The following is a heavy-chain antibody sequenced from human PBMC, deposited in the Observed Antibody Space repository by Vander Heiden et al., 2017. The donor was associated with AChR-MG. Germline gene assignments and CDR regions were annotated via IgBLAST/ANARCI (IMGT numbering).Heavy chain of an antibody. V-gene: IGHV3-33*01. Sequence: QVQLVESGGGVVQPGRSLRLSCAASGFTFSSYGMHWVRQAPGKGLEWVAVIWYDGSNKYYADSVKGRFTISRDNSKNTLYLQMNSLRAEDTAVYYCARVATGDFLDYWGQGTLVTVSS. CDR3: ARVATGDFLDY. CDR1: GFTFSSYG. CDR2: IWYDGSNK. D-gene: IGHD3-10*01. J-gene: IGHJ4*02.